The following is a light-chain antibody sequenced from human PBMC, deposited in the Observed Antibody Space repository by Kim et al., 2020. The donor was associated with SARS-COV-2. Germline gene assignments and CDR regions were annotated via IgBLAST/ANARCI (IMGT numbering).Light chain of an antibody. CDR1: QGIASW. CDR3: QQSNNLPIT. Sequence: DVQMTQSPSSVSASVGDTVTITCRASQGIASWLAWYRQKPGKAPQLLIYAASALQNGVPSRFSGSGSGREFTLTISSLQPEDVATYFCQQSNNLPITFGQGTRLEIK. V-gene: IGKV1-12*01. J-gene: IGKJ5*01. CDR2: AAS.